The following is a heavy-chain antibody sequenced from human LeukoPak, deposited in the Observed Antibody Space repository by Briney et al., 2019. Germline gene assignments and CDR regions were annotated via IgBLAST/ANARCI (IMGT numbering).Heavy chain of an antibody. V-gene: IGHV3-23*01. D-gene: IGHD3-3*01. J-gene: IGHJ4*02. CDR1: EFSFSSYE. CDR2: ISGSGGRT. CDR3: AKGGQDFDFWRFDY. Sequence: PGGSLRLSCAASEFSFSSYEMNWVRQAPGKGLEWVSSISGSGGRTYYTNSVKGRFTISRENFKNTVYLEMNNLGAEDTALYYCAKGGQDFDFWRFDYWGQGNLVIVSS.